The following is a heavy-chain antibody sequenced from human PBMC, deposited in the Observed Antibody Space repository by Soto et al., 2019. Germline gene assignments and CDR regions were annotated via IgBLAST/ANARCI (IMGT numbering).Heavy chain of an antibody. Sequence: PGESLKISCQASGYTFIQYWIGWVRQMPGKGLEWMGIIYPGDSDTRSSPSFQGHVAMSVDKSINSAYLQWSSLKASDTAVYYCSMPTGTNNVTVFWYQATILTVSS. D-gene: IGHD4-17*01. J-gene: IGHJ3*01. CDR1: GYTFIQYW. V-gene: IGHV5-51*01. CDR2: IYPGDSDT. CDR3: SMPTGTNNVTVF.